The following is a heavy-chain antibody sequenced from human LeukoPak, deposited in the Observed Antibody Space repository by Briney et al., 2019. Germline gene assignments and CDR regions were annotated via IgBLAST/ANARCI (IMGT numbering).Heavy chain of an antibody. J-gene: IGHJ3*02. CDR2: IWYDGSNK. D-gene: IGHD3-10*01. CDR1: GFTFSSYG. V-gene: IGHV3-33*01. Sequence: GGSLRLSCAASGFTFSSYGMHWVRQAPGKGLEWVAVIWYDGSNKYYADSVKGRYTISRDNSKNTLYLQMNSLRAEDTAVYYCARDIGTLDAFDIWGQGTMVTVSS. CDR3: ARDIGTLDAFDI.